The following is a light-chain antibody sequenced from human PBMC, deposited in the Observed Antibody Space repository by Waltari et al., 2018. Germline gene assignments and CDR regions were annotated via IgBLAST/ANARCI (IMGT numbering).Light chain of an antibody. V-gene: IGLV2-14*01. CDR1: SSDVGGYNY. CDR2: DVS. J-gene: IGLJ2*01. CDR3: SSYTSSSLVV. Sequence: QSALTQPASVSGSPGQSITISCTGTSSDVGGYNYVSWYQQHPGKAPKLMIYDVSKRPSGVSTRFSGSKSGNTASLTISGLQAEDEADYYCSSYTSSSLVVFGGGTKLTV.